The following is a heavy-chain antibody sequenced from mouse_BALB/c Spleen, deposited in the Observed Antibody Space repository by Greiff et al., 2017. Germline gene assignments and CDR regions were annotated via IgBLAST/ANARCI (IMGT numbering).Heavy chain of an antibody. Sequence: QVQLKESGPELVKPGASVKISCKATGYTFSSYWIEWVKQRPGHGLEWIGEILPGSGSTNYNEKFKGKATFTADTSSNTAYMQLSSLTSEDSAVYYCARGDGYYWYFDVWGAGTTVTVSS. J-gene: IGHJ1*01. V-gene: IGHV1-9*01. CDR1: GYTFSSYW. D-gene: IGHD2-3*01. CDR2: ILPGSGST. CDR3: ARGDGYYWYFDV.